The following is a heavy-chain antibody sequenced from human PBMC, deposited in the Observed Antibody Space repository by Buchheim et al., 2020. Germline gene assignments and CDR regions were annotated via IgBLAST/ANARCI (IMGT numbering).Heavy chain of an antibody. CDR1: GFTFSSYA. Sequence: QEQLVESGGGVVQPGRSLRLSCAASGFTFSSYAMHWVRQAPGKGLEWVAVISYDGSNKYYADSVKGRFTISRDNAKNTLYLQMNSLRAEDTAVYYCARGDGYNRYYYGMDVWGQGTT. V-gene: IGHV3-30-3*02. CDR3: ARGDGYNRYYYGMDV. CDR2: ISYDGSNK. J-gene: IGHJ6*02. D-gene: IGHD5-24*01.